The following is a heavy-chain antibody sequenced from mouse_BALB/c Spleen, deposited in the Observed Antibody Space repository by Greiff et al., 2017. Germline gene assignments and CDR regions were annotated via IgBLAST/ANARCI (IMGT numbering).Heavy chain of an antibody. J-gene: IGHJ4*01. CDR2: IRNKANGYTT. Sequence: EVQLQESGGGLVQPGGSLRLSCATSGFTFTDYYMSWVRQPPGKALEWLGFIRNKANGYTTEYSASVKGRFTISRDNSQSILYLQMNTLRAEDSATYYCARDGSYSYAMDYWGQGTSVTVSS. CDR3: ARDGSYSYAMDY. V-gene: IGHV7-3*02. CDR1: GFTFTDYY. D-gene: IGHD2-12*01.